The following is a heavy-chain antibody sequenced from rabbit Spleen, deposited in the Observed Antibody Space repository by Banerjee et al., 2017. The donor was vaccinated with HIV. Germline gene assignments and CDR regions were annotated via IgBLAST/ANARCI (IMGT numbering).Heavy chain of an antibody. Sequence: QEQLVESGGGLVRPEGSLTLTCTASGFDFSSYYMSWVRQAPGKGLEWIGIIYSGSSTTTFYANWAKGRFTISKTSSTTVTLRMTSLTAADTATYFCARGGNSVGDGCNLWGPGTLVTVS. CDR1: GFDFSSYYM. J-gene: IGHJ4*01. D-gene: IGHD2-1*01. CDR2: IYSGSSTTT. CDR3: ARGGNSVGDGCNL. V-gene: IGHV1S45*01.